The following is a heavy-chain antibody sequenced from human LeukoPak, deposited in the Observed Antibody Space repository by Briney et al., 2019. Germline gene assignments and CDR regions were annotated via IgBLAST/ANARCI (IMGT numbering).Heavy chain of an antibody. J-gene: IGHJ4*02. CDR1: RFTFSNYA. CDR3: ARAVWFGESDYFDY. D-gene: IGHD3-10*01. Sequence: PGGSLRLSCAAFRFTFSNYAMSWVRQAPGKGLEWVSAISGSGGSTYYADSVKGRFTISRDNSKNTLYLQMNSLRAEDTAVYYCARAVWFGESDYFDYWGQGTLVTVSS. CDR2: ISGSGGST. V-gene: IGHV3-23*01.